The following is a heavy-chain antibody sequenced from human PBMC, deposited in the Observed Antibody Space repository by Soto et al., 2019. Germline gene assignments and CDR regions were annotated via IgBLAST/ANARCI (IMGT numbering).Heavy chain of an antibody. CDR1: GFTFSDYA. J-gene: IGHJ4*02. V-gene: IGHV3-30*18. Sequence: VQLVESGGGVVQPGRSLRLSCAASGFTFSDYAMHWVRQAPGKGLEWVAVVSHDGRNTHCADSVKGRFTISRDSSKNTVSLEMTSLRAEYTVVYYCAKGGRQWRVTSDFHYWGQGALVTVSS. CDR3: AKGGRQWRVTSDFHY. D-gene: IGHD6-19*01. CDR2: VSHDGRNT.